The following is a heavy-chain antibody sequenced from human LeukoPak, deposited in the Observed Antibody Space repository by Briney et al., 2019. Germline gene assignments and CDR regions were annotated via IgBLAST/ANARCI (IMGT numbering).Heavy chain of an antibody. CDR2: IYYSGST. V-gene: IGHV4-59*01. CDR3: ARAVTTVTNFDY. D-gene: IGHD4-11*01. Sequence: RPSETLSLTCTVSGGSISSYYWSWIRQPPGKGLEWIGYIYYSGSTNYDPSLKSRVTISVDTSKNQFSLKLSSVTAADTAVYYCARAVTTVTNFDYWGQGTLVTVSS. CDR1: GGSISSYY. J-gene: IGHJ4*02.